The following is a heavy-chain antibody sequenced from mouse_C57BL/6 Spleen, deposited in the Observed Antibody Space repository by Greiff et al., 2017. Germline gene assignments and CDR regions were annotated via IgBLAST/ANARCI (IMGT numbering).Heavy chain of an antibody. CDR3: ARWEAFYDGYDGFAY. Sequence: EVQLQQSGPELVKPGASVKMSCKASGYTFTDYNMHWVKQSHGKSLEWIGYINPNNGGTSYNQKFKGKATLTVNKSSSTAYMELRSLTSEDSAVYYCARWEAFYDGYDGFAYWGQGTLVTVSA. V-gene: IGHV1-22*01. D-gene: IGHD2-3*01. J-gene: IGHJ3*01. CDR2: INPNNGGT. CDR1: GYTFTDYN.